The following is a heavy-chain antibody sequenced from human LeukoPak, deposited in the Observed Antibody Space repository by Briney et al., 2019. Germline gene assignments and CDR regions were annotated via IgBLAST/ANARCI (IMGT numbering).Heavy chain of an antibody. D-gene: IGHD2-2*01. J-gene: IGHJ6*03. Sequence: GRSLRLSCAASGFTFSSYAMHWVRQAPGKGLEWVAVISYDGSNKYYADSVKGRFTISRDNSKNTLYLQMNSLRAEDTAVYYCARGEEYQLLWVAYYYYYYMDVWGKGTTVTVSS. CDR2: ISYDGSNK. V-gene: IGHV3-30-3*01. CDR3: ARGEEYQLLWVAYYYYYYMDV. CDR1: GFTFSSYA.